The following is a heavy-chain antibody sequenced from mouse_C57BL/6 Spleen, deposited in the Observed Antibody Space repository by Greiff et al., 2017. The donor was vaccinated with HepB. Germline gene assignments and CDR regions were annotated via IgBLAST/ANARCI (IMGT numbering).Heavy chain of an antibody. CDR1: GYTFTDYY. V-gene: IGHV1-19*01. D-gene: IGHD2-1*01. CDR2: INPYNGGT. Sequence: VQLQQSGPVLVKPGASVKMSCTASGYTFTDYYMNWVKQSHGKSLEWIGVINPYNGGTSYNQKFKGKATLTVDKSTSTAYMELNSLTSEDSAVYYCARWGKDYWGQGTTLTVSS. CDR3: ARWGKDY. J-gene: IGHJ2*01.